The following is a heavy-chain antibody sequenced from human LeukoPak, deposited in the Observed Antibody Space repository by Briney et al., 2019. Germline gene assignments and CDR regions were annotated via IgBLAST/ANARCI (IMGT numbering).Heavy chain of an antibody. V-gene: IGHV3-53*01. CDR2: IYSGGST. J-gene: IGHJ4*02. D-gene: IGHD3-3*01. CDR1: GLTVSSNY. Sequence: GGSLRLSCAASGLTVSSNYMSWVRQAPGKGLEWVSVIYSGGSTYYADSVKGRFTISRDNAKNSVYLQMNSLRAEDTAVYYCARVYQGVAIFDGIDYWGQGTLVTVSS. CDR3: ARVYQGVAIFDGIDY.